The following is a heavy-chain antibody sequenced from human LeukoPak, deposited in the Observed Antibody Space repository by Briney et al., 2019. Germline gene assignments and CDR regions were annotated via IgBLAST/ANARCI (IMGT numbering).Heavy chain of an antibody. Sequence: SETLSLTCAVYGGSFSGYYWTWIRQPPGKGLEWIGEISHNGSTNYNPSLKSRVTISIDTSKNQFSLKLSSVTAADTAVYYCARERYSGSCFDYWGQGTLVTVSS. CDR1: GGSFSGYY. V-gene: IGHV4-34*01. CDR2: ISHNGST. D-gene: IGHD1-26*01. CDR3: ARERYSGSCFDY. J-gene: IGHJ4*02.